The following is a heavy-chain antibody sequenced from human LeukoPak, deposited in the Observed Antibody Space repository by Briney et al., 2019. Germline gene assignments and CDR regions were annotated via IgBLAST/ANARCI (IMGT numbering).Heavy chain of an antibody. Sequence: GGSLRLSCAASGFTFSSYSMNWVRQAPGKGLEWVSSISSSSSYIYYADSVKGRFTISGDNAKNSLYLQMNSLRAEDTAVYYCARDRTPDEQWLVVGAPGNWGQGTLVTVSS. V-gene: IGHV3-21*01. J-gene: IGHJ4*02. D-gene: IGHD6-19*01. CDR1: GFTFSSYS. CDR2: ISSSSSYI. CDR3: ARDRTPDEQWLVVGAPGN.